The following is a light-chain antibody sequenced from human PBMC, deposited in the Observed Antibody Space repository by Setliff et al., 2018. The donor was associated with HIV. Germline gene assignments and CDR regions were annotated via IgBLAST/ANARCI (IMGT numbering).Light chain of an antibody. CDR3: SSYTASSTLV. V-gene: IGLV2-14*03. J-gene: IGLJ3*02. Sequence: QSALTQPASVSGSPGQSITISCTGSSSDVGGYNYVSWYQQHPGKAPKLMIYDVSQRPSGVSDRFSGSKSGITASLTISGLQPEDESDYYCSSYTASSTLVFGGGTKVTLL. CDR2: DVS. CDR1: SSDVGGYNY.